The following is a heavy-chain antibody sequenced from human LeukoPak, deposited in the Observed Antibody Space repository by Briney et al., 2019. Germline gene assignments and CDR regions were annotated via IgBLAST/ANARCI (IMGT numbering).Heavy chain of an antibody. D-gene: IGHD6-19*01. CDR3: ASLAVAGTTFDY. V-gene: IGHV3-30*02. CDR1: GFHIRTYG. Sequence: GGSLRLSCAASGFHIRTYGMHWVRQAPGKGLEWVAIVRYDGNTKNYVDSVKGRFTISRDTSKNTVFLQMNSLRAEDTALYYCASLAVAGTTFDYWGQGTLVTVSS. CDR2: VRYDGNTK. J-gene: IGHJ4*02.